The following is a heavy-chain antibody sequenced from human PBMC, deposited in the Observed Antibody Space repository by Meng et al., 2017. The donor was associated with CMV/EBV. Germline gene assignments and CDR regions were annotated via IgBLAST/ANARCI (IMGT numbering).Heavy chain of an antibody. V-gene: IGHV3-11*01. D-gene: IGHD3-10*01. Sequence: GESLKISCAASGFRFSDYYMSWIRQAPGKGLEWISYISNSGSPIYNAESVKGRVTVSRDNAKNSLYLQMNSLRVEDTAVYYCARDRSNVWQYYSDFYSMDVWGQGTTVTVSS. J-gene: IGHJ6*02. CDR2: ISNSGSPI. CDR1: GFRFSDYY. CDR3: ARDRSNVWQYYSDFYSMDV.